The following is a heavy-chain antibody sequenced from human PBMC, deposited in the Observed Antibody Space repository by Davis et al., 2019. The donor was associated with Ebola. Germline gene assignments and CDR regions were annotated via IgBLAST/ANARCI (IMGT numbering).Heavy chain of an antibody. Sequence: PGGSLRLSCAASGITFSSNAMHWVRQAPGKGLEWVAVISYDGNDKYYADSVKGRFTISTDNSKNTLYLQMSSLRVEDTAVYYCAKSSITGWYWGQGTLVTVSS. CDR2: ISYDGNDK. J-gene: IGHJ4*02. V-gene: IGHV3-30*18. CDR1: GITFSSNA. CDR3: AKSSITGWY. D-gene: IGHD1-14*01.